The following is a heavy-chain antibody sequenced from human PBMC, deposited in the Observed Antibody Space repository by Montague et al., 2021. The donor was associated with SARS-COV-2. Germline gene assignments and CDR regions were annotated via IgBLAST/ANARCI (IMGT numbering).Heavy chain of an antibody. CDR2: TYPGDSYT. V-gene: IGHV5-51*01. J-gene: IGHJ6*02. CDR1: GYSFTSYW. CDR3: ARKSRGYCSGGSCYSNGMDV. Sequence: QSGAEVKKPGESLKISCKGSGYSFTSYWIGWVRQMPGKGLEWMGXTYPGDSYTRYSPSFQGQVTISADKSISTAYLQWSSLKASDTAMYYCARKSRGYCSGGSCYSNGMDVWGQGTTVTVSS. D-gene: IGHD2-15*01.